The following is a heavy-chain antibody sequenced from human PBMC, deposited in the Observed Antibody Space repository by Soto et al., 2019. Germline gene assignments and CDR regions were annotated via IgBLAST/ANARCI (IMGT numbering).Heavy chain of an antibody. CDR1: GYSFTSYW. D-gene: IGHD3-10*01. V-gene: IGHV5-51*01. CDR2: IYPGDSDA. CDR3: ARQAYFGSGTYHSDY. Sequence: GESLKISCKGSGYSFTSYWIGWVRQMPGKGLEWMGIIYPGDSDATYSPSFEGQVTFSVDKSITTAYLQWISLKASDTAMYYCARQAYFGSGTYHSDYWGQGTQVTVSS. J-gene: IGHJ4*02.